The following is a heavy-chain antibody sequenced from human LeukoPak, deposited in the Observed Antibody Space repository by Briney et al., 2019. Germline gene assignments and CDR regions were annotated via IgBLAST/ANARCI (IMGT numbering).Heavy chain of an antibody. J-gene: IGHJ3*02. V-gene: IGHV4-39*07. CDR2: IYYSGST. CDR1: GGSISSSSYY. CDR3: ARAPGYGGKALDI. Sequence: SETLSLTCTVSGGSISSSSYYWGWIRQPPGKRLEWIGSIYYSGSTYYNPSLKSRVTISVDTSKNQFSLKLSSVTAADTAVYYCARAPGYGGKALDIWGQGTMVTVSS. D-gene: IGHD4-23*01.